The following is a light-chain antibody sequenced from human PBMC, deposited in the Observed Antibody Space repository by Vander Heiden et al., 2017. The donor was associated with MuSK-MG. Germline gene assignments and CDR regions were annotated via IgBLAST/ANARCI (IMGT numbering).Light chain of an antibody. V-gene: IGKV2-28*01. CDR1: QILLHSNGYYY. J-gene: IGKJ2*01. CDR3: MQTLQTRT. Sequence: DIVMTQSPLSLPVTPGEPASISCRSSQILLHSNGYYYLDWYLQKPGQSPQLLIYLGSNRASGVPDRFSGSGSGTDFTLKISRVEAEDVGVYYCMQTLQTRTFGQGTKLEIK. CDR2: LGS.